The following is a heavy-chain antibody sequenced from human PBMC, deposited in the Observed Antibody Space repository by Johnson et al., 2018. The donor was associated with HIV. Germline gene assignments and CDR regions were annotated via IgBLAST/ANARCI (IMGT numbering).Heavy chain of an antibody. V-gene: IGHV3-33*01. CDR1: GFTFSRYG. CDR2: IWYDGSNK. D-gene: IGHD3-10*01. Sequence: QMQLVESGGGVVQPGRSLRLSCAASGFTFSRYGMHWVRQAPGKGLEWVAVIWYDGSNKYYADSVKGRFTISRDNAKNTLYLQMNSLRAEDTAVYYCARGGKSYYGAFDIWGQGTMVTVSS. J-gene: IGHJ3*02. CDR3: ARGGKSYYGAFDI.